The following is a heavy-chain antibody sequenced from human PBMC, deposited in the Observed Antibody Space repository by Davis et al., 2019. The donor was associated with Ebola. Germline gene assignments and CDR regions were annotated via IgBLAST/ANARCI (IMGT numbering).Heavy chain of an antibody. Sequence: ASVKVSCKASGYTFTSYYMHWVRQAPGQGLEWMGIINPSGGSTSYAQKFQGRVTMTRDTSTSTVYMELSSLRSEDTAVYYCAREGLVGIYYYGMDVWGQGTTVTVSS. V-gene: IGHV1-46*01. CDR2: INPSGGST. J-gene: IGHJ6*02. CDR3: AREGLVGIYYYGMDV. CDR1: GYTFTSYY. D-gene: IGHD2-21*01.